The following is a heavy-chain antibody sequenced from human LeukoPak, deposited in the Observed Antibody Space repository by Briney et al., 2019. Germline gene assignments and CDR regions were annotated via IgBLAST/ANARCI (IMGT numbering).Heavy chain of an antibody. Sequence: PSVTLSLTCDVSGGSISSGDYYWSWIRQPPGKGLEWIGYIYYSGTTYYNPSLKSRVTISVDTSKNQFSLKLTSVTAADTAVYYCARGPYGSGSYYWGQGTLVTVSS. D-gene: IGHD3-10*01. J-gene: IGHJ4*02. CDR2: IYYSGTT. V-gene: IGHV4-30-4*01. CDR1: GGSISSGDYY. CDR3: ARGPYGSGSYY.